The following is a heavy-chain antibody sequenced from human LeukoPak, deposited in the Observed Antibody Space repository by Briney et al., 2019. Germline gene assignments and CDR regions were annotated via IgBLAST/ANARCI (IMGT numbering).Heavy chain of an antibody. Sequence: SETLSLTCTVSGGSISSYYWSWIRQPAGKGLEWIGRIYTSGSTNYNPSLKSRVTISVDTSKNQFSLKLSSVTAADTAVYYCARTSYVWGGYFMDVWGKGTTVTISS. CDR3: ARTSYVWGGYFMDV. CDR1: GGSISSYY. V-gene: IGHV4-4*07. CDR2: IYTSGST. D-gene: IGHD3-16*01. J-gene: IGHJ6*03.